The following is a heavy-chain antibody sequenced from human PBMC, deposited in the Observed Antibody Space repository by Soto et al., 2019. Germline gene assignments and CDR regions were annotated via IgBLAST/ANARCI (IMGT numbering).Heavy chain of an antibody. D-gene: IGHD3-10*01. Sequence: GGSLISCAASGFTFSSYWMSWVRQAPGKGLEWVANIKQDGSEKYYVDSVKGRFTISRDNAKNSLYLQMNSLRAEDTAVYYCARVGATMVRGVIPAFDYWGQGTLVTSPQ. CDR2: IKQDGSEK. CDR1: GFTFSSYW. CDR3: ARVGATMVRGVIPAFDY. V-gene: IGHV3-7*01. J-gene: IGHJ4*02.